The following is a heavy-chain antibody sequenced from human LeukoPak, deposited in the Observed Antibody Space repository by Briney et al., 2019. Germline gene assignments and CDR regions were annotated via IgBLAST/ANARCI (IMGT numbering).Heavy chain of an antibody. J-gene: IGHJ3*02. CDR3: ASLVTVGGRAFDI. CDR2: IYYSGST. V-gene: IGHV4-59*01. CDR1: GGSISSYY. Sequence: SETLSLTCTVSGGSISSYYWSWIRQPPGKGLEWIGYIYYSGSTNYNPSLKSRVTVSVDTSKNQFSLKLSSVTAADTAVYYCASLVTVGGRAFDIWGQGTMVTVSS. D-gene: IGHD2-15*01.